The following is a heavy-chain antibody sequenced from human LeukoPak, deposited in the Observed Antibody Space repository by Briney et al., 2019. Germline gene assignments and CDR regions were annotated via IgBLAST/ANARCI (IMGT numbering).Heavy chain of an antibody. V-gene: IGHV3-23*01. CDR1: GVTLGTYA. D-gene: IGHD1-20*01. CDR2: ISSSGSGGNT. CDR3: AREGITGTTSPYFDY. J-gene: IGHJ4*02. Sequence: GGSLRLSCAASGVTLGTYAMSWARQAPGKGLEWVSGISSSGSGGNTYYADSVKGRFTISRDNSKNTLYLQMNSLRAEDTAVYYCAREGITGTTSPYFDYWGQGTLVTVSS.